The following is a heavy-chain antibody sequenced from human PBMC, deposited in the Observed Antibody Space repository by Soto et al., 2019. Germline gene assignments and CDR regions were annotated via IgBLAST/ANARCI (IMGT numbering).Heavy chain of an antibody. V-gene: IGHV3-15*07. CDR1: DFTFGDAW. CDR2: VKTKSEGETT. CDR3: TTLGPS. J-gene: IGHJ5*02. Sequence: EVQLVESGGGWVKPGGSLTLSCLASDFTFGDAWLNWVSWAAGKGLEWVGHVKTKSEGETTDYAAPVKGRFTIWRDDSTNTLYLQMNSLKSEDTGKYFCTTLGPSWGQGTQVTVSS.